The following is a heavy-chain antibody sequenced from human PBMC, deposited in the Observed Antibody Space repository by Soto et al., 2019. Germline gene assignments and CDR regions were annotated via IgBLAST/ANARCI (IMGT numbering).Heavy chain of an antibody. D-gene: IGHD1-20*01. Sequence: PSETLSLTCAVYGGSFSGYYWSWIRQPPGKGLEWIGEINHSGSTNYNPSLKSRVTISVDMSKNRVSLSLTSVTAADTAIYYCINSQGFSRADSWGRGILVTVSS. V-gene: IGHV4-34*03. CDR3: INSQGFSRADS. CDR2: INHSGST. J-gene: IGHJ5*01. CDR1: GGSFSGYY.